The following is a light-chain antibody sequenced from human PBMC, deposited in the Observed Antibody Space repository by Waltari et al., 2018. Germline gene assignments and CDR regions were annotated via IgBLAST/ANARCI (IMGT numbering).Light chain of an antibody. CDR2: KAS. CDR3: QQYNSYSLLS. Sequence: DIQMTQSPSTLSASVGDRVIFSCRASQSISKWLAWYQQKPGKAPKPLVYKASTLESGVPSRFSGSGSGTEFTLTISSLQPEDFATYYCQQYNSYSLLSFGGGTKVEIK. V-gene: IGKV1-5*03. CDR1: QSISKW. J-gene: IGKJ4*01.